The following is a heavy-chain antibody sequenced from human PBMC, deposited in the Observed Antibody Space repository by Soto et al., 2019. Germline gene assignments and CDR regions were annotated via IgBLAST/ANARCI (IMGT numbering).Heavy chain of an antibody. CDR3: ARSRGYCSSTSCYGPSYYGMDV. Sequence: GEALKISWNGSGYSFTSYLISLVRQMPGEGLEMVGSIDPSDSYTNDTPSFQGHVTIPADKSISAAYLQWSSLKASDTAMYYCARSRGYCSSTSCYGPSYYGMDVWGQGTTVTVSS. V-gene: IGHV5-10-1*01. J-gene: IGHJ6*02. D-gene: IGHD2-2*01. CDR1: GYSFTSYL. CDR2: IDPSDSYT.